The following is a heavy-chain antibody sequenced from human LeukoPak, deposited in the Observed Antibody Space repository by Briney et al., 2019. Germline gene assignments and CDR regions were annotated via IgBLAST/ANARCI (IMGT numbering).Heavy chain of an antibody. V-gene: IGHV3-48*03. J-gene: IGHJ6*03. CDR2: ISSSGSTR. Sequence: GGSLRLSCAASGFTFSTYEMTWVRQSPGKGLEWVSYISSSGSTRYYADSVKGRLTISRDNAKNSLYLQMNSLRAEDTAVYYCARASKGYSSGYGYYYYYMDVWGKGTTVTISS. CDR3: ARASKGYSSGYGYYYYYMDV. CDR1: GFTFSTYE. D-gene: IGHD5-18*01.